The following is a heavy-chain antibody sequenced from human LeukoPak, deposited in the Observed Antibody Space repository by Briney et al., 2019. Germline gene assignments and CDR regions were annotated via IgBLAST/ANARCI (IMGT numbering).Heavy chain of an antibody. Sequence: PGGSLRLSCAASGFTFSSYAMHWVRQAPGKGLEWVAVISYDGSNKYYADSVKGRFTISRDNSKNTLYLQMNSLRAEDTAVYYCARGRSYGLNFDYWGQGTLVTVSS. CDR3: ARGRSYGLNFDY. D-gene: IGHD5-18*01. J-gene: IGHJ4*02. CDR1: GFTFSSYA. CDR2: ISYDGSNK. V-gene: IGHV3-30-3*01.